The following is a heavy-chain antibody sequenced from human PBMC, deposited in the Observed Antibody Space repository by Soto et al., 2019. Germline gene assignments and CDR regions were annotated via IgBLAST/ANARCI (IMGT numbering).Heavy chain of an antibody. CDR2: INGDASTI. V-gene: IGHV3-74*01. D-gene: IGHD3-22*01. Sequence: GGSLRLSCAASGFTFSPFWMHWVRQAPGKGLVWVSHINGDASTIVYADSVKGRFTVSRDNAKNTLYLQLNSLRVEDTAVYFCVRDRGFPDSFYLWGQGTMVTVSS. CDR3: VRDRGFPDSFYL. J-gene: IGHJ3*01. CDR1: GFTFSPFW.